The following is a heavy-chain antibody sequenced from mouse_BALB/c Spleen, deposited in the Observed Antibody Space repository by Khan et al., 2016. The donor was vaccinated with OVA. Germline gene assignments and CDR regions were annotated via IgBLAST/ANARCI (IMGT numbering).Heavy chain of an antibody. V-gene: IGHV9-3-1*01. CDR2: INTYTGEP. J-gene: IGHJ3*01. CDR1: GYTFTNYG. D-gene: IGHD2-1*01. Sequence: QIQLVQSGPELKKPGETVKISCKAPGYTFTNYGMNWVKQAPGKGLKWMGWINTYTGEPTYADDFKGRFAFSLETSASTAYLQINNLKNEDTATXFCARSNGNYWFAYWGQGTLVTVSA. CDR3: ARSNGNYWFAY.